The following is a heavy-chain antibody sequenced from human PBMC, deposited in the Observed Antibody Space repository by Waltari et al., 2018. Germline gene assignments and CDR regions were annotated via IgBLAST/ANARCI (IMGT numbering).Heavy chain of an antibody. V-gene: IGHV1-69*08. CDR2: IIPIFGTA. CDR1: GGTFSSYA. CDR3: ARDGYREFYYGMDV. D-gene: IGHD3-10*01. J-gene: IGHJ6*02. Sequence: QVQLVQSGAEVKKPGSSVKVSCKASGGTFSSYAISWVRQAPGQGLEWMGRIIPIFGTANYAQKVQGRGTITADKSTSTADMELSSLRSEDTAVYYCARDGYREFYYGMDVWGQGTTVTVSS.